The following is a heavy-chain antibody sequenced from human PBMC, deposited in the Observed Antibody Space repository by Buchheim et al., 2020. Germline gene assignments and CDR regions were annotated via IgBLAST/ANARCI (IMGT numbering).Heavy chain of an antibody. D-gene: IGHD2-15*01. CDR3: ARHNCSGGSCLRKYNWFDP. CDR2: IYYNGIT. J-gene: IGHJ5*02. V-gene: IGHV4-31*03. Sequence: QVQLQESGPGLVKPSQTLSLTCTVSGDSISSAGYYWGWIRHHPGKGLQWIGYIYYNGITYYNPSLKSRVTISVDTSKNQFSLKLNSVTAADTAVYYCARHNCSGGSCLRKYNWFDPWGQGTL. CDR1: GDSISSAGYY.